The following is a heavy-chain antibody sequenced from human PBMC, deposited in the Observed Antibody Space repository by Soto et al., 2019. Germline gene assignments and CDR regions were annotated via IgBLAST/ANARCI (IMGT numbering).Heavy chain of an antibody. D-gene: IGHD1-26*01. CDR2: IYYSGST. Sequence: QLQLQESGPGLVKPSETLSLTCTVPGGSISSSSYYWGWIRQPPGKGLEWIGGIYYSGSTYYNPSLKSRVTISVDTSKNQSSLKLSSVTAADTAVYYCARHPILYSGSFRNSAYGMDVWGQGTTVTVSS. CDR1: GGSISSSSYY. V-gene: IGHV4-39*01. J-gene: IGHJ6*02. CDR3: ARHPILYSGSFRNSAYGMDV.